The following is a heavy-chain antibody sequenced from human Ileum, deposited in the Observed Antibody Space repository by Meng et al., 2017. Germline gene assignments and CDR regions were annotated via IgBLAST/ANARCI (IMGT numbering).Heavy chain of an antibody. D-gene: IGHD3-10*01. J-gene: IGHJ4*02. CDR3: AKSPFDPLVWFGAHYFDY. CDR2: ITGSGDTK. CDR1: GFTLKFHA. Sequence: GESLKISCVASGFTLKFHAMSWVRQAPGKGLEWVSGITGSGDTKWHADSVKGRFTISRDNSKKTLFLQMNNLRIEDTGVYYCAKSPFDPLVWFGAHYFDYWGQGTPVTVSS. V-gene: IGHV3-23*01.